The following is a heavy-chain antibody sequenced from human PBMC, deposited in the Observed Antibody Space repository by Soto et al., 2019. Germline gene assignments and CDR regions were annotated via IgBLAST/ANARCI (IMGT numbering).Heavy chain of an antibody. CDR1: GGSFSDSY. V-gene: IGHV4-34*01. J-gene: IGHJ5*01. CDR3: ASQSRYCSSTSCYGWWFDS. Sequence: PSETLSLTCAVSGGSFSDSYWNWIRQPPGKGLEWIGETDHGVSTNYSPSLKSRVTVSVDTSKNQFSLKLSSVTAADTAVYYCASQSRYCSSTSCYGWWFDSWGQGTLVTVSS. D-gene: IGHD2-2*01. CDR2: TDHGVST.